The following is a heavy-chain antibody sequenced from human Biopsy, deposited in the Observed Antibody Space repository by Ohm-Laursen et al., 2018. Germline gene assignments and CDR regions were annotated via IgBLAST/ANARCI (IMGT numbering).Heavy chain of an antibody. J-gene: IGHJ6*02. Sequence: TQTLTLTCTLSGFSLNTRGMSVTWIRQPPGKALEWLARIGLDDAKFYNGALKTRFTNSKDTSENHVVLTLSDVDPVDTATYYCARIPILVVPAAIVYRHRRHLQGLDVWGQGTTVIVSS. CDR1: GFSLNTRGMS. D-gene: IGHD2-2*02. CDR2: IGLDDAK. V-gene: IGHV2-70*16. CDR3: ARIPILVVPAAIVYRHRRHLQGLDV.